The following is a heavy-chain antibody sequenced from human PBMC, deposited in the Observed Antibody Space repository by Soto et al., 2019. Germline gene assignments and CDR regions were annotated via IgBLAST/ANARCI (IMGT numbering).Heavy chain of an antibody. CDR1: GFTFSTYW. Sequence: PGGSLRLSCEASGFTFSTYWMHWVRQAPGQGPVWLSRINADGRTTNYADSVRGRFTISRDNAKNTLFLQVNSLRAEDTAVYYCATAGQFRFDNWGQGALVTVSS. V-gene: IGHV3-74*01. CDR2: INADGRTT. CDR3: ATAGQFRFDN. J-gene: IGHJ4*02.